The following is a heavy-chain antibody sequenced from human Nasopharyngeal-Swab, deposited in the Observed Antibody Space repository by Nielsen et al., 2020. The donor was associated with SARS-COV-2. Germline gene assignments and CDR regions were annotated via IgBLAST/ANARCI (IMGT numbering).Heavy chain of an antibody. CDR2: ISWNSGNI. D-gene: IGHD4-17*01. Sequence: GGSLRLSCAASGFTFDDYAMHWVRQAPGTGLEWVSGISWNSGNIGYADSVKGRFTISRDNAKNSLYLQMNSLRAEDTALYYCASLPSHDYGDYYGMDVWGQGTTVTVSS. CDR1: GFTFDDYA. V-gene: IGHV3-9*01. CDR3: ASLPSHDYGDYYGMDV. J-gene: IGHJ6*02.